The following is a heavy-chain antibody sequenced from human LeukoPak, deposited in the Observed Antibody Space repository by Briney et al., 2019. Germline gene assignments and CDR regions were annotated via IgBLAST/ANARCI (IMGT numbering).Heavy chain of an antibody. CDR1: GFSFSSYY. CDR3: GRQAAPDY. V-gene: IGHV3-21*01. J-gene: IGHJ4*02. CDR2: ISGSSSSI. Sequence: PGGSLRLSCAASGFSFSSYYMNWVRQAPGKGLEWVSSISGSSSSIHYADSVKGRFTISRDNAKNSLYLQMNSLTAEDTALYYCGRQAAPDYWGQGTLVTVSS. D-gene: IGHD2-15*01.